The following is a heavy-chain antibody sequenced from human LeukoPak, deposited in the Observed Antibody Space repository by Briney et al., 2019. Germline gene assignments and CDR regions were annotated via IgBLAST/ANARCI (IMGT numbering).Heavy chain of an antibody. J-gene: IGHJ4*02. CDR3: ARGRQWLEIAY. Sequence: GGSLRLSCAASGFTFSSYRMNWVRQAPGKGLEWVSVIYSGGSTYYADSVKGRFTISRDDSMNTLYLQMNSLRADDTAVYYCARGRQWLEIAYWGQGTLVAVSS. CDR1: GFTFSSYR. D-gene: IGHD6-19*01. V-gene: IGHV3-53*01. CDR2: IYSGGST.